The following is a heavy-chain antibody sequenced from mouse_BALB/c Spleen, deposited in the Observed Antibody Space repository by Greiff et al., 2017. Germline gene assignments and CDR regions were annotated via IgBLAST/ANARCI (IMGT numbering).Heavy chain of an antibody. CDR1: GYTFTDYN. V-gene: IGHV1-18*01. CDR2: INPNNGGT. J-gene: IGHJ3*01. CDR3: AREGYYGNCVY. Sequence: DVQLVESGPELVKPGASVKISCKASGYTFTDYNMDWVKQSHGKSLEWIGDINPNNGGTIYNQKFKGKATLTVDKSSSTAYMELRSLTSEDTAVYYCAREGYYGNCVYWGQGTLVTVSA. D-gene: IGHD2-1*01.